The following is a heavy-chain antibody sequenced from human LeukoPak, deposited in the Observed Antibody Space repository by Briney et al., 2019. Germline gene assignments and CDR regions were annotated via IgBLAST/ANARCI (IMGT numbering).Heavy chain of an antibody. Sequence: GESLNISWQGSGYNFTNYSIAWVGQMPGKGLDWMGIIYPGESDTRYSPSFQGQVTISTDKSISTAYLQWSSLKASDTAIYYCARQGPLGYCSSPSCFPSFDYWGQGTLVTVSS. CDR3: ARQGPLGYCSSPSCFPSFDY. J-gene: IGHJ4*02. D-gene: IGHD2-2*01. CDR2: IYPGESDT. V-gene: IGHV5-51*01. CDR1: GYNFTNYS.